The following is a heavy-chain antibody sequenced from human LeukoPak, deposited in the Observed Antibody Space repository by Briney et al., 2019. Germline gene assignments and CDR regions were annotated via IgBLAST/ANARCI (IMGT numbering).Heavy chain of an antibody. CDR2: INHSGST. V-gene: IGHV4-34*01. D-gene: IGHD5-18*01. CDR3: ARGRYSYGYSNY. Sequence: PSETLSLTCAVYGGSFSGYYWSWIRQPPGKGLEWIGEINHSGSTNYNPSLKSRVTISVDTSKNQFSLKLSSVTAADTAVYYCARGRYSYGYSNYWGQGTLVTVSS. J-gene: IGHJ4*02. CDR1: GGSFSGYY.